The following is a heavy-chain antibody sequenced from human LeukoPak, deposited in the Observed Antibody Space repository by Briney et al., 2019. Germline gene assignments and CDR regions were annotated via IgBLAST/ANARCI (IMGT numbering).Heavy chain of an antibody. CDR3: ARTVNSGSYYDY. CDR2: IDWDGDK. D-gene: IGHD1-26*01. CDR1: GFSLSTRGMC. Sequence: RRSGPTLVNPTQTLTLTCTFSGFSLSTRGMCVSWIRQPPGKALEWLARIDWDGDKYYSTSLKTRLTISKDTSKNQVVLTMTNMDPVDTGTYYCARTVNSGSYYDYWGQGTLVTVSS. J-gene: IGHJ4*02. V-gene: IGHV2-70*11.